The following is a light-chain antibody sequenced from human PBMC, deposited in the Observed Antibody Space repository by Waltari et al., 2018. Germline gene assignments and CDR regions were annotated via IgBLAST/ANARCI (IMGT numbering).Light chain of an antibody. V-gene: IGLV7-43*01. CDR1: TGEVTSGHH. CDR3: LLFDGDARV. J-gene: IGLJ3*02. Sequence: QTVVTQEPSLTVSPGGTVTLTCASSTGEVTSGHHPNWPQQKPGQPPRLLIFSTSDKPSWTPARFSGSLVGGKAALTLSGVQPEDEADYYCLLFDGDARVFGGGTRLTVL. CDR2: STS.